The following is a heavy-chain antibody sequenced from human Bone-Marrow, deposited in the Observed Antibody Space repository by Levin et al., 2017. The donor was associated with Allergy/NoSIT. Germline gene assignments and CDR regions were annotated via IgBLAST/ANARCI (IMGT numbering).Heavy chain of an antibody. CDR3: VRDISCCGDCRYFDY. V-gene: IGHV3-33*01. Sequence: GESLKISCAASGFSFSSYGMHWVRQVPGKGLEWVAVIWYDGSIKFHADSVKGRFTISRDNSKNTLYLQMSDLRAEDTALYYCVRDISCCGDCRYFDYWGQGTLVTVSS. D-gene: IGHD2-21*01. CDR2: IWYDGSIK. CDR1: GFSFSSYG. J-gene: IGHJ4*02.